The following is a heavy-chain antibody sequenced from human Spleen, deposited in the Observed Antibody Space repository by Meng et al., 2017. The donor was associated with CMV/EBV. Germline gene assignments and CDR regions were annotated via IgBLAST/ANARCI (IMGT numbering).Heavy chain of an antibody. CDR1: GYTFTSHY. J-gene: IGHJ4*02. Sequence: ASVKVSCKASGYTFTSHYVHWVRQAPGRGLEWMGSINPYTGGTQYLPGFQGRVTLTRDTSISAAYMELSRLKSDDSAVYYCARGYCSGGSCFYYFDHWGQGTPVTVSS. V-gene: IGHV1-2*02. D-gene: IGHD2-15*01. CDR2: INPYTGGT. CDR3: ARGYCSGGSCFYYFDH.